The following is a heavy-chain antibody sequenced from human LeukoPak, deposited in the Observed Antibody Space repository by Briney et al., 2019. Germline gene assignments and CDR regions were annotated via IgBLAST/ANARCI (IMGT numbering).Heavy chain of an antibody. CDR3: AREGLQQDNDY. CDR2: INPSDDST. CDR1: GYTFTNNH. D-gene: IGHD5-24*01. J-gene: IGHJ4*02. V-gene: IGHV1-46*01. Sequence: VASVKVSCKASGYTFTNNHISLVRQAPGQGLEWMGRINPSDDSTFYAQKFQGRFVMTSDTSTSTVYMELTSLRSEDTAVYYCAREGLQQDNDYWGQGTLVTVSS.